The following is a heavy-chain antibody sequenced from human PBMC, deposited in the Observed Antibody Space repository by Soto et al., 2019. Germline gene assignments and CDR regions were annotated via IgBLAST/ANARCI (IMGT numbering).Heavy chain of an antibody. CDR2: MKNKIEGGTT. Sequence: EVQLVESGGGLVKPGGSLRLSCAASGFTLSNAWVSWVRQAPGKGLEGVGRMKNKIEGGTTDYAAPVKGRFSISRDDSKNMLYLQMNSLITADTAVYYCAPNWNFDDWGQGNLVTVSS. CDR1: GFTLSNAW. CDR3: APNWNFDD. V-gene: IGHV3-15*01. D-gene: IGHD2-8*01. J-gene: IGHJ4*02.